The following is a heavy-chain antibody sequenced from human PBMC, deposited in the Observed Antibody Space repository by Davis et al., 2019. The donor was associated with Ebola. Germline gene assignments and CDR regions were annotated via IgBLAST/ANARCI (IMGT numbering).Heavy chain of an antibody. V-gene: IGHV1-18*01. J-gene: IGHJ4*02. CDR3: ASPAGTTEHWFDY. CDR2: ISAYNGNT. CDR1: GYTFTSYG. Sequence: AASVKVSCKASGYTFTSYGISWVRQAPGQGLEWMGWISAYNGNTNYAQKLQGRVTMTRDTSTSTVYMELTTLRSEDTAMYYCASPAGTTEHWFDYWGQGTQVTVSS. D-gene: IGHD1-1*01.